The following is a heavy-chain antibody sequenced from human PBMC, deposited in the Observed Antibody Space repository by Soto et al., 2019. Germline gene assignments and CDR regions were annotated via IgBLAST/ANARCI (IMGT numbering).Heavy chain of an antibody. CDR2: IWYDGSNK. J-gene: IGHJ4*02. CDR1: GFTFSDYG. Sequence: QVQLVESGGGVVQPGRSLRLSCAASGFTFSDYGMHWVHQAPGKGLEWVAVIWYDGSNKYYADSVKGRFTISRDNSKNTLFLQMNSLRAEDTAVYHCARELTIGSLDYWGQGSLVTVSP. V-gene: IGHV3-33*01. CDR3: ARELTIGSLDY. D-gene: IGHD1-26*01.